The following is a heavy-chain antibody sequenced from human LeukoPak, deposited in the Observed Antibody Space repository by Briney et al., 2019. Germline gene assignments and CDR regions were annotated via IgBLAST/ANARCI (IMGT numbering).Heavy chain of an antibody. CDR1: GFTFSSYS. D-gene: IGHD2-2*02. CDR2: ISSSSSTI. Sequence: GGSLRLSCAASGFTFSSYSMNWVRQAPGRGLEWVSYISSSSSTIYYADSVKGRFTISRDNAKNSLYLQMNSLRDEDTAVYYCASLCSSTSCYNYWGQGTLVTVSS. V-gene: IGHV3-48*02. J-gene: IGHJ4*02. CDR3: ASLCSSTSCYNY.